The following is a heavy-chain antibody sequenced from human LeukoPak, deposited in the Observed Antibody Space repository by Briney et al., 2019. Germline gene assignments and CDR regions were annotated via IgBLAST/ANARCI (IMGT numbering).Heavy chain of an antibody. CDR2: IYPGDSDT. CDR1: GYSFTSYW. J-gene: IGHJ4*02. D-gene: IGHD3-10*01. V-gene: IGHV5-51*01. CDR3: ARHRGGSGSYYNVFAY. Sequence: GESLKISCKGSGYSFTSYWIGWVRQMPGKGLEWMGIIYPGDSDTRYSPSFQGQVTISADESINTAYLQWSSLKASDTAMYYCARHRGGSGSYYNVFAYWGQGTLVTVSS.